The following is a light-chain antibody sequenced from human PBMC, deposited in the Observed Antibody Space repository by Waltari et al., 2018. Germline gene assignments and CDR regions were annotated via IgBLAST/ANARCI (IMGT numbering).Light chain of an antibody. CDR1: QTIKRY. V-gene: IGKV1-39*01. J-gene: IGKJ1*01. CDR3: QQSSSIPWT. CDR2: AAS. Sequence: DIQMTQSPSSLSASVGDRVAITCRASQTIKRYVNWYQLKPGKAPKLLIYAASILQSGVPSRFIGSGSGTDFTLTISSLQPEDFATYYCQQSSSIPWTFGQGTNVEIK.